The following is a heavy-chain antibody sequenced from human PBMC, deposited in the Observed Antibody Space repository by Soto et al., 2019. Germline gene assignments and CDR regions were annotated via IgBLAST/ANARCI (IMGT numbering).Heavy chain of an antibody. J-gene: IGHJ4*02. Sequence: PGGSLRLSCAASGFTFSSYEMNWVRQAPGKGLEWVSYISSSGSTIYYADSVKGRFTISRDNAKNSLYLQMNSLRAEDTAVYYCARFPSEFLDYWGQGTLVTVSS. CDR1: GFTFSSYE. D-gene: IGHD2-21*01. CDR2: ISSSGSTI. V-gene: IGHV3-48*03. CDR3: ARFPSEFLDY.